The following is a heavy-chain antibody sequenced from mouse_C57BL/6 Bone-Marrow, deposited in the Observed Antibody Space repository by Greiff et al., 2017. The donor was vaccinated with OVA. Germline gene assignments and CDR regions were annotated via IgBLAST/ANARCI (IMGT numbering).Heavy chain of an antibody. D-gene: IGHD4-1*01. V-gene: IGHV1-81*01. CDR1: GYTFTSYG. CDR2: IYPRSGNT. J-gene: IGHJ4*01. CDR3: ARWLGRYAMDY. Sequence: LVESGAELARPGASVKLSCKASGYTFTSYGISWVKQRTGQGLEWIGEIYPRSGNTYYNEKFKGKATLTADKSSSTAYMVLRSLTSEDSAVYFCARWLGRYAMDYWGQGTSVTVSS.